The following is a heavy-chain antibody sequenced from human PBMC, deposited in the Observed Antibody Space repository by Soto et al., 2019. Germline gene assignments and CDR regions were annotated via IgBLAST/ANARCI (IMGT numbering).Heavy chain of an antibody. D-gene: IGHD3-10*01. Sequence: QVQLQESGPGLVKPSQTLSLTCTVSGDSITSGGYYWTWIRQDPGKGLEWIGYIYYSGVTYYNPSLKSRVTISVDTSKNQFSLKLSSVTAADTAVYYCARDLRGRGSGRFEPWGHGKPVTVSS. CDR3: ARDLRGRGSGRFEP. J-gene: IGHJ5*02. V-gene: IGHV4-31*03. CDR1: GDSITSGGYY. CDR2: IYYSGVT.